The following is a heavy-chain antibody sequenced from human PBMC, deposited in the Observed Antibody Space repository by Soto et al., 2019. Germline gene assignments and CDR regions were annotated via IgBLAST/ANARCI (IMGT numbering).Heavy chain of an antibody. Sequence: SETLSLTCTVSGGSVTNSSYYWGWIRQSPGKGLEWIGSVYYRGRSYSKSSVKSRVTISVDTSKNRFSLSLNSVTASDTAVYFCVSQRTTVPTQAYFDYWGPGALVTVSS. CDR1: GGSVTNSSYY. D-gene: IGHD4-17*01. CDR2: VYYRGRS. CDR3: VSQRTTVPTQAYFDY. J-gene: IGHJ4*02. V-gene: IGHV4-39*01.